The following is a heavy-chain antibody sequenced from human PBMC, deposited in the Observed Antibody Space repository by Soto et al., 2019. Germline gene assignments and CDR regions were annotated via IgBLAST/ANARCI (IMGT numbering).Heavy chain of an antibody. CDR1: EFTFSTYS. D-gene: IGHD5-12*01. CDR2: ITSSSGTI. J-gene: IGHJ6*02. Sequence: EVQLVESGGGLVQPGGSLRLSCAASEFTFSTYSMNWVRQAPGKGLEWVSYITSSSGTIYYADSVKGRFTISRDNAKNSLYLQMNSLRDEDTAVYYCVRDGRGYSGYDWGVPLDVWGQGTTVTVS. CDR3: VRDGRGYSGYDWGVPLDV. V-gene: IGHV3-48*02.